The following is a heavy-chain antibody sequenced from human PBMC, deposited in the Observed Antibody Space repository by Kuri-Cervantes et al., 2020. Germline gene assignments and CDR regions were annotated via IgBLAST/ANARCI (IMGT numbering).Heavy chain of an antibody. CDR1: GFTVSSNY. J-gene: IGHJ4*02. V-gene: IGHV3-66*01. CDR3: TRIVGATRFFDY. D-gene: IGHD1-26*01. Sequence: GGSLRLSCAASGFTVSSNYMSWVRQASGKGLEWVSVIYSGGSTYYADSVKGRFTISRDNSKNTLYLQMNSLRAEDTAVYYCTRIVGATRFFDYWGQGTLVTVSS. CDR2: IYSGGST.